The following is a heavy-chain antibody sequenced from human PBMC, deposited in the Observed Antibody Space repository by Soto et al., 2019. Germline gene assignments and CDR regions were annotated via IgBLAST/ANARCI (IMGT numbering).Heavy chain of an antibody. CDR3: ASYSGYYPYYFDY. Sequence: RASVKVSCKASGGTFSSYAISWVRQAPGQGLEWMGGIIPIFGTANYAQKFQGRVTITADKSTSTAYMELSSLRSEDTAVYYCASYSGYYPYYFDYWGQGTLVTVSS. D-gene: IGHD3-22*01. CDR1: GGTFSSYA. J-gene: IGHJ4*02. V-gene: IGHV1-69*06. CDR2: IIPIFGTA.